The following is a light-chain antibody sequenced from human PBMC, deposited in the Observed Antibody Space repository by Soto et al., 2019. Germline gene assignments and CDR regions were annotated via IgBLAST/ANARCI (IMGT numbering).Light chain of an antibody. CDR2: EVS. J-gene: IGLJ3*02. CDR3: SSYTTSSPWV. V-gene: IGLV2-14*02. Sequence: QSVLTQPASVSGSPGQSITISCTGNSDVGSYNLVSWYQQHPGKAPKLMIYEVSNRPSGVPDRFSGSKSGNTASLTISGLRAEDEADYYCSSYTTSSPWVFGGGTKLTVL. CDR1: SDVGSYNL.